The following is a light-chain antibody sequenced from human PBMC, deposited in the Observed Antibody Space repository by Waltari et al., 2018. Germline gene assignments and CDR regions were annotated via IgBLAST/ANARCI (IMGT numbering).Light chain of an antibody. CDR1: QSVSSIY. J-gene: IGKJ5*01. CDR2: GAS. Sequence: EIVLTQSPGTLPLSPGERATLSCRASQSVSSIYLAWYQQKPGQAPRLLFYGASSRATGIPDRFSGSVSGTDFTLTISRLEPEDFAVYYCQQYDDSPITFGQGTRLEIK. CDR3: QQYDDSPIT. V-gene: IGKV3-20*01.